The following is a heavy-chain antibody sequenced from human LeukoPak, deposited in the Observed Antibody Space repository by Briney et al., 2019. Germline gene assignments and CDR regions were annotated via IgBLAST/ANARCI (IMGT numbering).Heavy chain of an antibody. V-gene: IGHV3-30*03. D-gene: IGHD5-12*01. CDR3: ARAKEGFSGFDYLFDY. CDR1: GFTFSSYG. J-gene: IGHJ4*02. CDR2: FSYDGSTK. Sequence: GGSLRLSCAASGFTFSSYGMHWVRQAPGKGLEWVALFSYDGSTKYYADSVKGRFTISRDNSKKSLYLQMNSLRAEDTAVYYCARAKEGFSGFDYLFDYWGQGTLVTVSS.